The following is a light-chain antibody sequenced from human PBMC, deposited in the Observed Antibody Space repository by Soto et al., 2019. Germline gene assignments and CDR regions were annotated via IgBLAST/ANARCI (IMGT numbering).Light chain of an antibody. CDR3: QQRDTWPPFT. V-gene: IGKV3-11*01. CDR2: DAS. Sequence: EIVLTQSPATLSLSPWERATLSCRASQTVRNHLAWYQQKPGQAPRLLIFDASNRASGIPARFSGSGSGTDFTLTISSLEPEDFAVYYCQQRDTWPPFTFGPGTKVDFK. J-gene: IGKJ3*01. CDR1: QTVRNH.